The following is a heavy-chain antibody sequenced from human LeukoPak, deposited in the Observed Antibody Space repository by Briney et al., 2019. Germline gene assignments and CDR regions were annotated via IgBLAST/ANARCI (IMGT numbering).Heavy chain of an antibody. D-gene: IGHD1-26*01. V-gene: IGHV4-39*07. J-gene: IGHJ6*03. CDR3: ARVVGATKSDYYYYYMDV. Sequence: SETLSLTCTVSGGSISSSSYYWGWIRQPPGKGLEWIGSMYYSGTTYYNPSLKSRVTISVDTSKNQFSLKLSSVTAADTAVYYCARVVGATKSDYYYYYMDVWGKGTTVTISS. CDR2: MYYSGTT. CDR1: GGSISSSSYY.